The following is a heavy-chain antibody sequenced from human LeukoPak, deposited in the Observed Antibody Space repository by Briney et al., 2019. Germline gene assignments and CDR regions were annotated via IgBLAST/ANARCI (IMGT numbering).Heavy chain of an antibody. CDR1: GYXFTSYG. CDR3: ARVLPTRGGIVGARGRFDY. D-gene: IGHD1-26*01. Sequence: ASVKVSCKASGYXFTSYGMSWVRQAPGQGHEWMGGISAYNGNTNYAQKLQGRVTMTTDTSTSTAYMELRSLRSDDTAVYYCARVLPTRGGIVGARGRFDYWGQGTLVTVSS. CDR2: ISAYNGNT. J-gene: IGHJ4*02. V-gene: IGHV1-18*01.